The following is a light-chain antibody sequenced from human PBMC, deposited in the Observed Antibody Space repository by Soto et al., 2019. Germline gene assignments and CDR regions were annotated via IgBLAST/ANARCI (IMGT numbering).Light chain of an antibody. Sequence: AIRMTQSPSSFSASTGDRVTITCRASQGISSYLAWYQQKPGKAPKLLIYAASTLQSGVPSRFSGSGSGTDFNLTISCLQSEDFATYYCQQYYSYPQFGQGTKVEIK. CDR3: QQYYSYPQ. CDR1: QGISSY. J-gene: IGKJ1*01. CDR2: AAS. V-gene: IGKV1-8*01.